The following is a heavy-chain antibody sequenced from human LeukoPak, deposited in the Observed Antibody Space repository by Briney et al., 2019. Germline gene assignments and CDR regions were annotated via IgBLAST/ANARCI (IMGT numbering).Heavy chain of an antibody. Sequence: SATVSCKASGGTFSSYAISGVRQAPGQGLEWMGRIIPILGIANYAQKFQGRVTITADKSTSTAYMELSSLRSEDTAVYYCASGGAYGFRLWPSDYWGQGTLVTVSP. CDR3: ASGGAYGFRLWPSDY. V-gene: IGHV1-69*04. CDR1: GGTFSSYA. CDR2: IIPILGIA. J-gene: IGHJ4*02. D-gene: IGHD2/OR15-2a*01.